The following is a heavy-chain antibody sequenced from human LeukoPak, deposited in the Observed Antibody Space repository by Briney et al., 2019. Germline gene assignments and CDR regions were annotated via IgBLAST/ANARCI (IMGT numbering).Heavy chain of an antibody. D-gene: IGHD1-26*01. J-gene: IGHJ4*02. V-gene: IGHV3-53*01. CDR2: IYSGGST. CDR1: GFTFSSNY. CDR3: AKDQGALALHFDY. Sequence: GGSLRLSCAASGFTFSSNYMSWVRQAPGKGLEWVSVIYSGGSTYYADSVKGRFTISRDNSKNTLYLQMNSLRAEDTAVYYCAKDQGALALHFDYWGQGTLVTVSS.